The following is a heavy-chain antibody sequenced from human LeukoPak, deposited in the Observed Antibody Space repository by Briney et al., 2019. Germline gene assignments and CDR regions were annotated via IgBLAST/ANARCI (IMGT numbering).Heavy chain of an antibody. J-gene: IGHJ2*01. CDR3: ARDRYYDSSGPYWYFDL. Sequence: SQTLSLTCTVSGGSISSGGSYWSWIRQHPGKGLEWIGYIYYSGSTYYNPSLKSRVTISVDTSKNQFSLKLSSVTAADTAVYYCARDRYYDSSGPYWYFDLWGRGTLVTVSS. V-gene: IGHV4-31*03. CDR2: IYYSGST. D-gene: IGHD3-22*01. CDR1: GGSISSGGSY.